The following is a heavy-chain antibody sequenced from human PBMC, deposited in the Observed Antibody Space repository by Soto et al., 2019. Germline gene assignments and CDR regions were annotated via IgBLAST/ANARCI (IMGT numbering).Heavy chain of an antibody. J-gene: IGHJ6*02. V-gene: IGHV3-33*01. D-gene: IGHD5-18*01. CDR2: IWYDGSNK. CDR1: GFTFSSYG. Sequence: GGSLRLSCAASGFTFSSYGMHWVRQAPGKGLEWVAVIWYDGSNKYYADSVKGRFTISRDNSKNTLYLQMNSLRAGDTAVYYCARDRIQLWSQRYYYYGMDVWGQGTTVTVSS. CDR3: ARDRIQLWSQRYYYYGMDV.